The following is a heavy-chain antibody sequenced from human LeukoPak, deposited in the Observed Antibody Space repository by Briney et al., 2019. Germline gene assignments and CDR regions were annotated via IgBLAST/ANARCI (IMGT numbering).Heavy chain of an antibody. CDR3: AKGLVGAIPPYGMDV. D-gene: IGHD1-26*01. V-gene: IGHV3-30*02. J-gene: IGHJ6*02. CDR1: GFTFSSYG. CDR2: IRYDGSNK. Sequence: GGSLRLSCAASGFTFSSYGMHWVRQAPGKGLEWVAFIRYDGSNKYYADSVKGRFTISKDNSKNTLYLQMNSLRAEDTAVYYCAKGLVGAIPPYGMDVWGQGTTVTVSS.